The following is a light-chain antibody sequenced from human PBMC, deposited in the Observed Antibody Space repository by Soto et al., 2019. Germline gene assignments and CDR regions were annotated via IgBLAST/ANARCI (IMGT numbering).Light chain of an antibody. Sequence: EIVLTQSPATLSLSPGERATLSCRASQSVSNSLAWYQQKPGLAPRLLIFDASNRAAGIPARFSGSGSGTDFTLTISSLEPEDFAVYYCQQRSNRPAWTFGQGNKV. V-gene: IGKV3-11*01. CDR3: QQRSNRPAWT. J-gene: IGKJ1*01. CDR2: DAS. CDR1: QSVSNS.